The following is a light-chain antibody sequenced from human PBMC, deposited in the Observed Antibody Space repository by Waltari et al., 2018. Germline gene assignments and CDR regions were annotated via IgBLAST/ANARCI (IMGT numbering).Light chain of an antibody. CDR2: SAS. J-gene: IGKJ5*01. V-gene: IGKV3-15*01. CDR3: QQHDNWPIT. Sequence: EIVMTQSPATLSVSPGERATLSCRASQSISSNLAWYQQKPDQAPRLLIYSASTRATGIPARFSGSGSGAEFTLTISSLQSEDFAIYYCQQHDNWPITFGQGTRLDIK. CDR1: QSISSN.